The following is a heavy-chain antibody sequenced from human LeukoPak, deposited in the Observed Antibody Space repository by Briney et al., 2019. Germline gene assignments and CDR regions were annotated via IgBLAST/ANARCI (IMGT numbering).Heavy chain of an antibody. Sequence: GGSLRLSCAASGFTLSTYWMTWVRQAPGKGLEWVANIKQDGRTKSYVDSVKGRFTISRDNAKNSLYLQMNSLRAGDTAVYYCARVSYSSSWFFDYWGQGTLVTVSS. CDR1: GFTLSTYW. J-gene: IGHJ4*02. V-gene: IGHV3-7*02. CDR3: ARVSYSSSWFFDY. CDR2: IKQDGRTK. D-gene: IGHD6-13*01.